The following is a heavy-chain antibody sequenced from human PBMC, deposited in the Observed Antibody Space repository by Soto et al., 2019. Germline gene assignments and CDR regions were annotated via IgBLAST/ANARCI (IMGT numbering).Heavy chain of an antibody. CDR2: IYHSGST. CDR3: ARSVSTIAARPDY. D-gene: IGHD6-6*01. V-gene: IGHV4-34*01. CDR1: GGSFSGYY. Sequence: PSETLSLTCAVYGGSFSGYYWSWILQPPGKGLEWIGDIYHSGSTNYHPSLMSRVTISVDTSKNHSSLKLTSATAADTAVYYCARSVSTIAARPDYWGQGTPVTVSS. J-gene: IGHJ4*02.